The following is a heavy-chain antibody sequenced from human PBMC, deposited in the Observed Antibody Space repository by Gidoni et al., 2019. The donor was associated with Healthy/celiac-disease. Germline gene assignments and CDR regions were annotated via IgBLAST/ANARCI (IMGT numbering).Heavy chain of an antibody. CDR2: IIPILGIA. Sequence: QVQLVQSGAAVQKPGSSVQVSCKASGRTFSSYAITWVRQAPGQGLEWMGRIIPILGIANYAQKFQGRVTITADKSTSTAYMELSSLRSEDTAVYYCARNYHYDILTGNAFDIWGQGTMVTVSS. V-gene: IGHV1-69*04. D-gene: IGHD3-9*01. CDR3: ARNYHYDILTGNAFDI. CDR1: GRTFSSYA. J-gene: IGHJ3*02.